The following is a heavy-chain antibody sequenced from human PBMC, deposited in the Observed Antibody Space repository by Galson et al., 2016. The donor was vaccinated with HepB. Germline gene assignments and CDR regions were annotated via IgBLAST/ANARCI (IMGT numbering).Heavy chain of an antibody. Sequence: SLRLSCAASGFLFSSHAMHWVRQAPGKGLEWLALISYDGSVKYYADSAKGRFTISRDNSKNTMYVHMTGLRAEDTAVYYCAKSPATAGAYYFDSWGQGTLVTVSS. CDR3: AKSPATAGAYYFDS. CDR2: ISYDGSVK. CDR1: GFLFSSHA. D-gene: IGHD6-13*01. V-gene: IGHV3-30*04. J-gene: IGHJ4*02.